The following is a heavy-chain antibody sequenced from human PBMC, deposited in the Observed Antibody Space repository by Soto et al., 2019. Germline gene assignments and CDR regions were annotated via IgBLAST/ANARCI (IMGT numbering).Heavy chain of an antibody. D-gene: IGHD3-16*02. CDR2: ISYDGSNK. J-gene: IGHJ4*02. CDR1: GFTFSSYA. V-gene: IGHV3-30-3*01. Sequence: QVQLVESGGGVVQPGRSLRLSCAASGFTFSSYAMHWVRQAPGKGLEWVAVISYDGSNKYYADSVKGRFTISRDNSKNTLYLQMNRLRAEDTAVYYCARDVYYDYVWGSYRPPDYWGQGTLVTVSS. CDR3: ARDVYYDYVWGSYRPPDY.